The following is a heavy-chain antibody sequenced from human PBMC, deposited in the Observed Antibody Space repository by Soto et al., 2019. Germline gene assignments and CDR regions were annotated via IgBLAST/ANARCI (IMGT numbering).Heavy chain of an antibody. CDR1: GFSFSSFA. Sequence: EVLLLESGGGLVPPGGSLRLSCEASGFSFSSFAMNWVRQAPGKGLEWVSAIGDSGASTYYADSVKGRCTISRDNSRTTLCLLLNRLIAADTDVYSCAGGVELDVWGNGTTVTVSS. D-gene: IGHD1-26*01. CDR3: AGGVELDV. CDR2: IGDSGAST. J-gene: IGHJ6*01. V-gene: IGHV3-23*01.